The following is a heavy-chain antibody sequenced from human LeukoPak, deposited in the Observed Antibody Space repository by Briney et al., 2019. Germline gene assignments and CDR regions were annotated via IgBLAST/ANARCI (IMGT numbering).Heavy chain of an antibody. CDR3: ARGYVYSYDY. Sequence: GGSLRLSCVASGFAFSDYDMHWVRQAAGKGLEWVSAIGTASDAYYPGTVRGRFTVSRDNAKNSLYLQMNSLRAGDTAAYYCARGYVYSYDYWGQGIMVTVSS. V-gene: IGHV3-13*01. J-gene: IGHJ4*02. CDR1: GFAFSDYD. D-gene: IGHD3-16*01. CDR2: IGTASDA.